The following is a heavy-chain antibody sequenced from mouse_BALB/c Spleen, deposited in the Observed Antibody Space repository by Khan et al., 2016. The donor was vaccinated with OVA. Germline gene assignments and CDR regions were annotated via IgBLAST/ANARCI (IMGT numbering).Heavy chain of an antibody. D-gene: IGHD2-14*01. V-gene: IGHV1-4*01. Sequence: VQLQQSGAELARPGASVKMSCKASGYTFTSYTIHWIKKRPGQGLEWIGYINPSNGYTNYNQKFKDKATLTTDKSSTTAYLQLSSLISDDSAIFTCVKDGAYHRNDDWLAYWGQGTLVTVSA. J-gene: IGHJ3*01. CDR3: VKDGAYHRNDDWLAY. CDR1: GYTFTSYT. CDR2: INPSNGYT.